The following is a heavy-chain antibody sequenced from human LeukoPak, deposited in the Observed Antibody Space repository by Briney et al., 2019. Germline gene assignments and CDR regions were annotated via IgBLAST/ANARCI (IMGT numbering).Heavy chain of an antibody. V-gene: IGHV3-21*01. CDR3: ATDAGYGSGSYSY. CDR1: GFTFSSYS. D-gene: IGHD3-10*01. Sequence: PGGSLRLSCAASGFTFSSYSMNWVRQAPGKGLEWVSSISSSRYIYYADSVKGRFTISRDNAKNSLYLQMNSLRAEDTAVYYCATDAGYGSGSYSYWGQGTLVTVSS. J-gene: IGHJ4*02. CDR2: ISSSRYI.